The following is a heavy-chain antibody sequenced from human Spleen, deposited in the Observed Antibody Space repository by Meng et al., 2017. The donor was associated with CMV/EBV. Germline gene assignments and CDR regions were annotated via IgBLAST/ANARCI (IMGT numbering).Heavy chain of an antibody. Sequence: CKASGYESTSYGIAWVRQAPGQGLEWMGWISAYNGDTNYAQDFQGRVTLTTDTPTTTVYMELRSLRSDDTAVYYCARDPYSRVGIDYWGQGTLVTVSS. CDR2: ISAYNGDT. CDR3: ARDPYSRVGIDY. J-gene: IGHJ4*02. V-gene: IGHV1-18*01. D-gene: IGHD2-21*01. CDR1: GYESTSYG.